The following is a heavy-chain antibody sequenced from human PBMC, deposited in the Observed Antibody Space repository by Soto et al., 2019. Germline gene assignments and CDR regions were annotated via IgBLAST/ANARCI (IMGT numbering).Heavy chain of an antibody. CDR3: ARDLGIYYDSSGDY. CDR1: GSTFTSYY. V-gene: IGHV1-46*01. J-gene: IGHJ4*02. D-gene: IGHD3-22*01. CDR2: INPSGGST. Sequence: ASVKVSCTASGSTFTSYYMHWVRQAPGQGLEWMGIINPSGGSTSYAQKFQGRVTMTRDTSTSTVHMELSSLRSEDTAVYYCARDLGIYYDSSGDYWGQGTLVTVSS.